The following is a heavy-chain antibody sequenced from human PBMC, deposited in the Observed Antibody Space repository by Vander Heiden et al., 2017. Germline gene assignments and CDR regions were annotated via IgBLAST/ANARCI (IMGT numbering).Heavy chain of an antibody. Sequence: EVHLVESGGGLVKPGGSLRLACAASGFTFSSCRMTWVRQAPGKGLEWVSSISTSSSYIYYADSVKGRFTISRDNAKNSLYLQMNSLRAEDTAVYYCARVPPLCTSGVCYLADYWGQGTLVTVSS. CDR3: ARVPPLCTSGVCYLADY. J-gene: IGHJ4*02. CDR2: ISTSSSYI. CDR1: GFTFSSCR. V-gene: IGHV3-21*06. D-gene: IGHD2-8*01.